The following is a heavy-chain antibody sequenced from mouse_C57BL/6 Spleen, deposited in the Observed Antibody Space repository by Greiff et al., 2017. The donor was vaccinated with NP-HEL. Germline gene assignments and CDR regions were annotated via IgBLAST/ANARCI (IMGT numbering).Heavy chain of an antibody. CDR3: ATVVATYWYFDV. CDR2: IYPGSGST. V-gene: IGHV1-55*01. Sequence: QVQLQQPGAELVKPGASVKMSCKASGYTFTSYWITWVKQRPGQGLEWIGDIYPGSGSTNYNEKFKSKATLTVDTSSSTAYMQLSSLTSEDSAVYYCATVVATYWYFDVWGTGTTVTVSS. CDR1: GYTFTSYW. J-gene: IGHJ1*03. D-gene: IGHD1-1*01.